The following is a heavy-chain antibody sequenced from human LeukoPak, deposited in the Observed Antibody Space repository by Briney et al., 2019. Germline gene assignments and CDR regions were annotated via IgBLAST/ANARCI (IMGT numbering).Heavy chain of an antibody. CDR2: ISSSGSTI. D-gene: IGHD6-13*01. J-gene: IGHJ4*02. CDR1: GFTFSSYE. Sequence: GGSLRLSCAASGFTFSSYEMNWVRQAPGRGLEWVSYISSSGSTIYYADSVKGRFTISRDNSKNTLYLQMNSLRAEDTAVYYCARATLAAAGYDYWGQGTLVTVSS. CDR3: ARATLAAAGYDY. V-gene: IGHV3-48*03.